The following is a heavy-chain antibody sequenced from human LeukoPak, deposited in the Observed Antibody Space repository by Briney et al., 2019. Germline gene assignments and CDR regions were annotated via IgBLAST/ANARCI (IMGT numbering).Heavy chain of an antibody. CDR2: IKEDGSEK. Sequence: GGSLRLSCAASGFTFSGFWRTGVRQSPGKGLEWVDNIKEDGSEKYYVYSVKGRFTISRDNAKNSLCLQMNSLRAEDTAVYYCARGGRYNAYWGQGTPVTVSS. J-gene: IGHJ4*02. D-gene: IGHD1-26*01. V-gene: IGHV3-7*03. CDR1: GFTFSGFW. CDR3: ARGGRYNAY.